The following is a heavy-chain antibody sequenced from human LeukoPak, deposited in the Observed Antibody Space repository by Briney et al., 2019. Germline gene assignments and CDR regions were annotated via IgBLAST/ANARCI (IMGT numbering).Heavy chain of an antibody. CDR3: ARRLPDTAMAMHFDY. V-gene: IGHV4-39*01. J-gene: IGHJ4*02. CDR1: GGSISSSSYY. D-gene: IGHD5-18*01. Sequence: SETLSLTCTVSGGSISSSSYYWGWIRQPPGKGVEWIGSIYYSGSTYYNPSLKSRVTISVDTSKNQFSLKLSSVTAADTAVYYCARRLPDTAMAMHFDYWGQGTLVTVSS. CDR2: IYYSGST.